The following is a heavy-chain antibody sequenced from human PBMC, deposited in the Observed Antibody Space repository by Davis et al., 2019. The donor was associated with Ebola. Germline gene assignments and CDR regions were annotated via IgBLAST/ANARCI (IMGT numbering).Heavy chain of an antibody. CDR2: PWDDGSNK. D-gene: IGHD6-19*01. CDR3: GKDTSNVWLDV. CDR1: GFTLTVYD. Sequence: GESLKISCAASGFTLTVYDMNWVRQAPGKWLRSAAAPWDDGSNKYYADSVKVRFTISRDNSKNTLYLQMNSLRVEDTAIYYCGKDTSNVWLDVWGQGTMVTVSS. V-gene: IGHV3-33*06. J-gene: IGHJ3*01.